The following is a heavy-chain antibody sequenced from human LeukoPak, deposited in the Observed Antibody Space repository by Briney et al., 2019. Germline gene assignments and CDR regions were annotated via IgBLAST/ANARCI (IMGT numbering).Heavy chain of an antibody. Sequence: PSETLSLTCTVSGGSISSSNWWSWVRQPPGKGLEWIGEIYHSGSTNYNPSLKSRVTISVDKSKNQFSLKLSSVTAADTAVYYCARAELVPLLYYYYMDVWGKGTTVTVSS. CDR1: GGSISSSNW. J-gene: IGHJ6*03. CDR2: IYHSGST. CDR3: ARAELVPLLYYYYMDV. V-gene: IGHV4-4*02. D-gene: IGHD6-13*01.